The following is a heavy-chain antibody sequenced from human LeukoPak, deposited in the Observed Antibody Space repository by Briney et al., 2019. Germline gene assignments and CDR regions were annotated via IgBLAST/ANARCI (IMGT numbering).Heavy chain of an antibody. J-gene: IGHJ4*02. Sequence: AGGSLRLSCAASGFTFSSYGIHWVRQAPGKGLEWVAVISYDGSNKYYADSVKGRFTISRDNSKNTLYLQMNSLRAEDTAVYYCAKDRTYYDFWSGYTVDYWGQGTLVTVSS. CDR2: ISYDGSNK. V-gene: IGHV3-30*18. D-gene: IGHD3-3*01. CDR1: GFTFSSYG. CDR3: AKDRTYYDFWSGYTVDY.